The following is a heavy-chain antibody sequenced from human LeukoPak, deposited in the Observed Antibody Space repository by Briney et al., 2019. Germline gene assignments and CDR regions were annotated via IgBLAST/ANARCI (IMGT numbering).Heavy chain of an antibody. Sequence: PGGSLRLSCAASGFTFSNAWMSWVRQAPGKGLEWVGRIKSKTDGGTTDYAAPVKGGFTISRDDSKNTLYLQMNSLKTEDTAVYYCTTDTYCSSTSCLDAFDIWGQGTMVTVSS. CDR3: TTDTYCSSTSCLDAFDI. CDR1: GFTFSNAW. J-gene: IGHJ3*02. D-gene: IGHD2-2*01. V-gene: IGHV3-15*01. CDR2: IKSKTDGGTT.